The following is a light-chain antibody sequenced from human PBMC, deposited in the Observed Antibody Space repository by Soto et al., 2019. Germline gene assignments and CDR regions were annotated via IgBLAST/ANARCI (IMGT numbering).Light chain of an antibody. Sequence: HAVVTQEPSLTVSPGGTVTLTCGSSTGAVTSGHYPYWFQQKPGQAPRTLIYDINNKHSWTPARFSGSLLGGKAALTLSGAQPEDEADYYCFLSYNSARVFGGGTKVTVL. J-gene: IGLJ2*01. CDR1: TGAVTSGHY. V-gene: IGLV7-46*01. CDR2: DIN. CDR3: FLSYNSARV.